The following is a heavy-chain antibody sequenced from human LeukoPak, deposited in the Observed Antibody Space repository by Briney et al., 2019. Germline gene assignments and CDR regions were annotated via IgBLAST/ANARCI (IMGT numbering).Heavy chain of an antibody. J-gene: IGHJ4*02. D-gene: IGHD2-21*02. CDR3: ARAPSHCGGDCYSFDY. Sequence: SVKVSCKASGDTFTNYAINWVRQAPGQELEWMGRIIPILGITNYVQKFQGRVTITADKSTSTAYMELSSLRSEDTAVYYCARAPSHCGGDCYSFDYWGQGTLVTVSS. CDR1: GDTFTNYA. CDR2: IIPILGIT. V-gene: IGHV1-69*04.